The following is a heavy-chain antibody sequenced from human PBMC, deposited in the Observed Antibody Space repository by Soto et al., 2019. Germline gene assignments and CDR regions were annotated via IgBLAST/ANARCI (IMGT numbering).Heavy chain of an antibody. CDR3: ARDWVIAGTTGGMDY. V-gene: IGHV3-30-3*01. D-gene: IGHD1-7*01. Sequence: QVQLVESGGGVVQPGRSLRLSCAASGFTFSSYAMHWVRQAPGKGLEWVAVISYDGSNKYYADSMKGRFTISRDNSKNTLYLQMNSLRAEDTAVYYCARDWVIAGTTGGMDYWGQGTLVTVSS. CDR2: ISYDGSNK. CDR1: GFTFSSYA. J-gene: IGHJ4*02.